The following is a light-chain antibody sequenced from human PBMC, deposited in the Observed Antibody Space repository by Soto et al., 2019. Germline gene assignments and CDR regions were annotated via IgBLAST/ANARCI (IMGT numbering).Light chain of an antibody. V-gene: IGLV2-14*01. Sequence: QSALTQPASVSGSPGQSITISCTGTDHDIGSYLYVSWFQQHPGKAPKVVMFEVNNRPAGISDRFSGSKSGNTASLTISGLQSEDEANYFCSSFTTIGTVIFGGGTKLTV. J-gene: IGLJ2*01. CDR3: SSFTTIGTVI. CDR1: DHDIGSYLY. CDR2: EVN.